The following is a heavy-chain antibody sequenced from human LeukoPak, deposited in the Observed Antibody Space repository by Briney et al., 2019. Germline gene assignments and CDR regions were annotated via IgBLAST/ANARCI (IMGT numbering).Heavy chain of an antibody. Sequence: SETLSLTCAVSGVSISSSNWWSWVRQTPGKGLEWIGEIYHSGSTNYNPSLKSRVTISLDKSKNQFSLKLSSVTAADTAVYYCAVLLGYDIPLSYWGQGTLVTVSS. CDR3: AVLLGYDIPLSY. D-gene: IGHD3-9*01. J-gene: IGHJ4*02. CDR2: IYHSGST. V-gene: IGHV4-4*02. CDR1: GVSISSSNW.